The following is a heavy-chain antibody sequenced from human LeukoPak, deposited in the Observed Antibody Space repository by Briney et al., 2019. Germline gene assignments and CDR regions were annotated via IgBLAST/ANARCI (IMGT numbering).Heavy chain of an antibody. J-gene: IGHJ5*02. Sequence: ASVEVSCKVSGYTLTELSMHWVRQAPGKGLEWMGGFDPEDGETIYAQKFQGRVTITTDESTSTAYMELSSLRSEDTAVYYCAREGWSGYPGRFPNWFDPWGQGTLVTVSS. CDR2: FDPEDGET. V-gene: IGHV1-24*01. D-gene: IGHD3-3*01. CDR3: AREGWSGYPGRFPNWFDP. CDR1: GYTLTELS.